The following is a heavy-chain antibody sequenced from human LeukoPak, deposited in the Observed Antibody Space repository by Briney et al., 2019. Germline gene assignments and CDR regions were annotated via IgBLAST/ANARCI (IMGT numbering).Heavy chain of an antibody. CDR1: GFTFSTYG. CDR2: ISRSGDIT. CDR3: ATGSTAVAGTKY. V-gene: IGHV3-23*01. J-gene: IGHJ4*02. Sequence: GGSLRLSCAASGFTFSTYGMNWVRQAPGKRLEWVSTISRSGDITYYADSVKGRCTISRDNSKNTLYLQMNSLRAEDTAIYYCATGSTAVAGTKYWGQGILVTVSS. D-gene: IGHD6-19*01.